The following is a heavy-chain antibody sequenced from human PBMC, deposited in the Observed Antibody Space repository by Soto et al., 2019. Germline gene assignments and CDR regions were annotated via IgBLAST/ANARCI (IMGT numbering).Heavy chain of an antibody. CDR1: GGSINSYW. CDR2: IYTSGST. Sequence: SETLSLTCTVSGGSINSYWWSWIRQPAGKGLEWIGRIYTSGSTNYNPSLKSRVTMSVDTSKNQFSLKLSSVTAADTAVYYCARDRGSSWYILFDPWGQGTLVTVSS. CDR3: ARDRGSSWYILFDP. V-gene: IGHV4-4*07. D-gene: IGHD6-13*01. J-gene: IGHJ5*02.